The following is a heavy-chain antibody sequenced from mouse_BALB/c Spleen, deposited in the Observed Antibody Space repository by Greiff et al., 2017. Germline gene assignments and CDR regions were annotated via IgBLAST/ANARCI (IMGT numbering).Heavy chain of an antibody. CDR2: INPSTGYT. CDR1: GYTFTSYW. V-gene: IGHV1-7*01. Sequence: VQLQQSGAELAKPGASVKMSCKASGYTFTSYWMHWVKQRPGQGLEWIGYINPSTGYTEYNQKFKDKATLTADKSSSTAYMQLSSLTSEDSAVYYCARPSMDDWGQGTSVTVSS. CDR3: ARPSMDD. J-gene: IGHJ4*01.